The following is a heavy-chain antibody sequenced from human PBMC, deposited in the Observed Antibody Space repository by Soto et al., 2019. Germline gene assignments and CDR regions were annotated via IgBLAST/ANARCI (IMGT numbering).Heavy chain of an antibody. Sequence: SETLSLTCGVDGGSCSGYYWSWIRQPPGKGLEWIGEINHSGSTNYNPSLKSRVTISVDTSKNQFSLKLSSVTAADTAVYYCARGAYYDSSGPPYFDYWGQGTLVTVSS. V-gene: IGHV4-34*01. CDR3: ARGAYYDSSGPPYFDY. J-gene: IGHJ4*02. CDR2: INHSGST. D-gene: IGHD3-22*01. CDR1: GGSCSGYY.